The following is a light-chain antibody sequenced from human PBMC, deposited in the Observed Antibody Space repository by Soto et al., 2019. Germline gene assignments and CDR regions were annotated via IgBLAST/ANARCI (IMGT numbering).Light chain of an antibody. V-gene: IGKV3-20*01. CDR3: QQYGSSPWT. J-gene: IGKJ1*01. CDR2: GAS. CDR1: QSVSSNY. Sequence: EIVLTQSPGTLSLSPGERATLSCRASQSVSSNYLAWYQQKPGQAPTPLIYGASSRATGIPDRFSGSGAGTDCTLTISRLEPEDFAVYYCQQYGSSPWTFGQENKVEIK.